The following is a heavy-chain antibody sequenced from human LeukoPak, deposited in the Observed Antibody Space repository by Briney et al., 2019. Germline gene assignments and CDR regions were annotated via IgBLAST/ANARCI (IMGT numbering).Heavy chain of an antibody. D-gene: IGHD1-26*01. CDR2: IYYSGST. CDR1: GGSISSSSYY. V-gene: IGHV4-39*07. J-gene: IGHJ3*02. CDR3: ARGLVGAFDI. Sequence: PSETLSLTCTVSGGSISSSSYYWGWIRQPPGKGLEWIGSIYYSGSTYYNPSLKSRVTISVDTSKNQFSLKLSSVTAADTAVYYCARGLVGAFDIWGQGTMVTVSS.